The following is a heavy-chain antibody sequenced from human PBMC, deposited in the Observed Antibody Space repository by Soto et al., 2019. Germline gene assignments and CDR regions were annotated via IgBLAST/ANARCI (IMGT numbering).Heavy chain of an antibody. CDR2: IYYSGST. Sequence: QVQLQESGPGLVKPSQTLSLTCTVSGGSISSGGYYWSWIRQHPGKGLEWLGYIYYSGSTYYNPALKSRVTISVDTSKDQFSRKLSSVTAADTAVYYCARDVGCSGGSCYLGYWGQGNLVTVSS. CDR1: GGSISSGGYY. J-gene: IGHJ4*02. V-gene: IGHV4-31*03. CDR3: ARDVGCSGGSCYLGY. D-gene: IGHD2-15*01.